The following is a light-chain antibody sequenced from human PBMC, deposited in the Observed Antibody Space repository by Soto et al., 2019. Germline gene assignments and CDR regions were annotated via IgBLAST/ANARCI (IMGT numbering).Light chain of an antibody. CDR2: GNS. CDR3: QSYDSSLSGFFV. V-gene: IGLV1-40*01. J-gene: IGLJ1*01. Sequence: QSVLTQPPSLSGAPGHRVTISCTGSSSNLGAHFDVHWYQQLPGAAPKLLIYGNSNRPSGVPDRFSGSKSGTSASLAITGLQAEDEADYYCQSYDSSLSGFFVFGTGTKVTVL. CDR1: SSNLGAHFD.